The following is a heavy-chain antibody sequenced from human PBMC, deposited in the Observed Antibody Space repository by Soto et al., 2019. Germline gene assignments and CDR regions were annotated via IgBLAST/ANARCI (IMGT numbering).Heavy chain of an antibody. CDR1: GGSISSYY. V-gene: IGHV4-59*01. D-gene: IGHD2-15*01. Sequence: QVQLQESGPGLVKPSETLSLTCTVSGGSISSYYWSWIRQPPGKGLEWIGYIYYSGSTNYNPSLKSRVTISVDTSKNQFSLKLSSVTAADTAVYHCARSYRRYCSGGSCYSYYYYYMDVWGKGTTVTVSS. J-gene: IGHJ6*03. CDR3: ARSYRRYCSGGSCYSYYYYYMDV. CDR2: IYYSGST.